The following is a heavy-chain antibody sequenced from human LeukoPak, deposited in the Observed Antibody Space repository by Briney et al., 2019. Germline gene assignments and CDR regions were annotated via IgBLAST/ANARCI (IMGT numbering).Heavy chain of an antibody. CDR1: GYTYTSYA. D-gene: IGHD3-10*01. CDR3: AREIPPSGSYYNGEYYFDY. V-gene: IGHV7-4-1*02. CDR2: INTNTGNP. J-gene: IGHJ4*02. Sequence: ASVKVSCKASGYTYTSYAMNWVRQAPGQGLEWMGWINTNTGNPTYAQGFTGRFVFSLDTSVSTAYLQISSLKAEDTAVYYCAREIPPSGSYYNGEYYFDYWGQGTLVTVSS.